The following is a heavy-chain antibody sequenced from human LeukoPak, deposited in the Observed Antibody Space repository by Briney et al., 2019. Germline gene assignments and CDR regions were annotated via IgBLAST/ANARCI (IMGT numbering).Heavy chain of an antibody. J-gene: IGHJ4*02. CDR3: ARDRYSSGWYWTGTGLDVVY. CDR2: INPNSGGT. V-gene: IGHV1-2*06. CDR1: GYTFTGYY. D-gene: IGHD6-19*01. Sequence: GASVKVSCKASGYTFTGYYMHWVRQAPGQGLEWMGRINPNSGGTNYAQKLQGRVTMTRDTSISTAYMELSRLRSDDTAVYYCARDRYSSGWYWTGTGLDVVYWGQGTLVTVSS.